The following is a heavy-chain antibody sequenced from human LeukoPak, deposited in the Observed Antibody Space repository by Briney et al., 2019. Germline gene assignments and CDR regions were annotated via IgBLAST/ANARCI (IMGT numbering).Heavy chain of an antibody. J-gene: IGHJ4*02. CDR1: GLTFTNAW. D-gene: IGHD1-14*01. CDR2: IKSIGSGGTA. V-gene: IGHV3-15*01. Sequence: GGSLRLSCAASGLTFTNAWMNWVRQAPGKGLEWVGRIKSIGSGGTADYSAPVKGRFTISRDDSKNTLYLQMSSLNTEDTAVYYCTIALAGTPVEPIIDFWGQGTLVTVSS. CDR3: TIALAGTPVEPIIDF.